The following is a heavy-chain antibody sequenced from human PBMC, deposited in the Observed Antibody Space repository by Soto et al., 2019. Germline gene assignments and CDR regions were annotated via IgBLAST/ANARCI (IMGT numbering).Heavy chain of an antibody. Sequence: SETLSLTCTVSGDSIRSGNHYWSWIRQPHGKGLEWIGYIYYSGSTYYMPSLRSRVTLSVDTSKNQFSLRLTSVTAEDTSVYYCARHEGNGNVWPLDYWGQGILVTVSS. CDR2: IYYSGST. V-gene: IGHV4-39*01. D-gene: IGHD2-8*01. CDR3: ARHEGNGNVWPLDY. CDR1: GDSIRSGNHY. J-gene: IGHJ4*02.